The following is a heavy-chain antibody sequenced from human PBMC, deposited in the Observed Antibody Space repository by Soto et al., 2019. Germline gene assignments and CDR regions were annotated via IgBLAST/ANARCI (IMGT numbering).Heavy chain of an antibody. CDR2: ISSTGCST. V-gene: IGHV3-23*01. J-gene: IGHJ6*02. Sequence: GALRLSCAASRFTFINYAMSWVRQAPGKWLEWVSGISSTGCSTYYADSVNGRFTISRDNSKNTLDLQMSSLRAEDTAIYYCARAHDYDFWSGFLFYGMDVWGQGTTVTVSS. D-gene: IGHD3-3*01. CDR1: RFTFINYA. CDR3: ARAHDYDFWSGFLFYGMDV.